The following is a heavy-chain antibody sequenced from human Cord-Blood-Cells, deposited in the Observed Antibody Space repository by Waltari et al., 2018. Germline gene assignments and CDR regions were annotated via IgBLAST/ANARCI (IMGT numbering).Heavy chain of an antibody. CDR2: IWYDGSNK. Sequence: QVQLVESGGGVVQPGRSLSLSCEASGFTCSSYGMHWARQPPSKWLEWVAVIWYDGSNKYYADSVKGRFTISRDNSKNTLYLQMNSLRAEDTAVYYCARRYSSSWYQPTNFDYWGQGTLVTVSS. J-gene: IGHJ4*02. D-gene: IGHD6-13*01. V-gene: IGHV3-33*01. CDR1: GFTCSSYG. CDR3: ARRYSSSWYQPTNFDY.